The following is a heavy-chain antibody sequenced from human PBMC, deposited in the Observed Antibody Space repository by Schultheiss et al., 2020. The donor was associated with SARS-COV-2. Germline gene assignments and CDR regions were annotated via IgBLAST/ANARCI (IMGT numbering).Heavy chain of an antibody. J-gene: IGHJ4*02. CDR1: GGSISSGSYY. CDR2: IYTSGST. V-gene: IGHV4-61*02. D-gene: IGHD1-26*01. CDR3: AKDTRIKLLTNDFDY. Sequence: SETLSLTCTVSGGSISSGSYYWSWIRQPAGKGLEWIGRIYTSGSTNYNPSLKSRVTMSVDTSKNQFSLKLSSVTAADTAVYYCAKDTRIKLLTNDFDYWGQGTLVTVSS.